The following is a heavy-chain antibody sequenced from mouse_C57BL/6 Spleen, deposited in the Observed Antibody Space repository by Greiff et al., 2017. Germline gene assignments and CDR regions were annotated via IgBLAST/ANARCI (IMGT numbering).Heavy chain of an antibody. J-gene: IGHJ4*01. CDR1: GYTFTSYW. V-gene: IGHV1-64*01. Sequence: QVQLQQPGAELVKPGASVKLSCKASGYTFTSYWMHWVKQRPGQGLEWIGMIHPNSGSTNYNEKLKSKATLPVDKSSSTAYMQLISLTSEDSAVYYCARTLTGGFYAMDYWGQGTSVTVSS. CDR3: ARTLTGGFYAMDY. D-gene: IGHD4-1*01. CDR2: IHPNSGST.